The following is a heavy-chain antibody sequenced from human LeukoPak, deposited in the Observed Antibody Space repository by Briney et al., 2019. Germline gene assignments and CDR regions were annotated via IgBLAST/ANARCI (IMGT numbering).Heavy chain of an antibody. CDR3: ARDRGGRTYYFDY. CDR2: IYHSGST. V-gene: IGHV4-30-2*01. J-gene: IGHJ4*02. Sequence: SETLSLTCAVSGASISSGGNSWSWIRQPPGKGLEWIGYIYHSGSTYYNPSLKSRVTISIDKSKNQFSLNLGSVTAADTAVYYCARDRGGRTYYFDYWGQGTLVTVSS. CDR1: GASISSGGNS. D-gene: IGHD2-15*01.